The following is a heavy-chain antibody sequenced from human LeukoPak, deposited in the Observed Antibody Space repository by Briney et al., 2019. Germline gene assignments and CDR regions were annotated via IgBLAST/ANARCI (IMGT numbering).Heavy chain of an antibody. CDR2: IYSGGST. CDR1: GFTVSSNY. V-gene: IGHV3-66*01. CDR3: AREGDFDWLSIFDY. J-gene: IGHJ4*02. Sequence: GGSLRLSCAASGFTVSSNYMSWVRQAPGKGLEWVSVIYSGGSTYYADSVKGRFAISRDNSKNTLYLQMSSLRAEDTAVYYCAREGDFDWLSIFDYWGQGTLVTVSS. D-gene: IGHD3-9*01.